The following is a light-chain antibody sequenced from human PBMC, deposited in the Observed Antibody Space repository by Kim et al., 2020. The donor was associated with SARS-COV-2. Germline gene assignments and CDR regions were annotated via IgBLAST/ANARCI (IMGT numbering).Light chain of an antibody. CDR2: GKN. CDR3: NSRDNNDNVL. CDR1: SLRTYY. V-gene: IGLV3-19*01. Sequence: ALGQTVRITCQGDSLRTYYTTWFQQKPGQAPIVVFYGKNNRPSGIPDRFSCSSSGNTASLTITATQAGDEADYYCNSRDNNDNVLFGGGTRLTVL. J-gene: IGLJ2*01.